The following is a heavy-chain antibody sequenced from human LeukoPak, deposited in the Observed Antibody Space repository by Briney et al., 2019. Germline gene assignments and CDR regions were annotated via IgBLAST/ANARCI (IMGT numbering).Heavy chain of an antibody. Sequence: GGSLRLSCAASGFTFTTYAMSWVRQAPGKGLEWVSTISSSGGSTYYADSVKGRFTISRDTNTLYLQMDSLGAEDTAVYYCAKSSTRYFFDYWGQGTLVTVSS. CDR1: GFTFTTYA. V-gene: IGHV3-23*01. CDR3: AKSSTRYFFDY. J-gene: IGHJ4*02. CDR2: ISSSGGST.